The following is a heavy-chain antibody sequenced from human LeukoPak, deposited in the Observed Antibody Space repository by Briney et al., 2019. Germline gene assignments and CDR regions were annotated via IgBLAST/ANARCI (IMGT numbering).Heavy chain of an antibody. J-gene: IGHJ4*02. CDR3: ARGPRQIVDWRDPSPNYFDY. D-gene: IGHD1-26*01. V-gene: IGHV4-34*01. CDR1: GGSFSGYY. Sequence: SETLSLTCAVYGGSFSGYYWSWIRQPPGKGLEWIGEINHSGSTNYNPSLKSRVTISVDTSKNQFSLKLSSVTAADTAVYYCARGPRQIVDWRDPSPNYFDYWGQGTLVTVSS. CDR2: INHSGST.